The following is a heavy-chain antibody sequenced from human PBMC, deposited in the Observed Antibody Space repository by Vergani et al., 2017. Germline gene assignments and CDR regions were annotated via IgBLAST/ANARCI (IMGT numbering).Heavy chain of an antibody. D-gene: IGHD3-10*01. V-gene: IGHV4-39*01. Sequence: QVQLQESGPGLVKPSQTLSLTCTVSGGSISSSSYYWGWIRQPPGKGLEWIGSIYYSGSTYYNPSLKSRVTISVDTSKNQFSLKLSSVTAADTAVYYCASIWFGEYNNWFDPWGQGTLVTVSS. CDR2: IYYSGST. J-gene: IGHJ5*02. CDR3: ASIWFGEYNNWFDP. CDR1: GGSISSSSYY.